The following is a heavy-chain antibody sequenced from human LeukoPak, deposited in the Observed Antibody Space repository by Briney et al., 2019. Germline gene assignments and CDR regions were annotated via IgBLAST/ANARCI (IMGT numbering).Heavy chain of an antibody. D-gene: IGHD3-22*01. J-gene: IGHJ4*02. CDR3: ARSGGLWLLTYYFDY. V-gene: IGHV4-59*12. CDR1: GGSISSYY. CDR2: THYSGAT. Sequence: PSETLSLTCTVSGGSISSYYWSWLRQPPGKGLEYIGYTHYSGATNYNPSLKSRVTISLDTSGNQFSLKLSSVTAADTAVYFCARSGGLWLLTYYFDYWGQGTLVTVSS.